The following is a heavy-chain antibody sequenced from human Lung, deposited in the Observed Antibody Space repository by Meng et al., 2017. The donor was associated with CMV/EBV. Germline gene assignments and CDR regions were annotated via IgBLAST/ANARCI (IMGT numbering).Heavy chain of an antibody. J-gene: IGHJ6*01. Sequence: ESXKISXAASGFTFSSYWMSWVRQAPGKGLEWVANIKQDGSEKYHVDSVKGRFTISRDNAENSLYLQMNSLRAEDTAVYYCARDSASVGSGYYYYYGMDVWGQGNXV. D-gene: IGHD2-15*01. CDR3: ARDSASVGSGYYYYYGMDV. V-gene: IGHV3-7*01. CDR1: GFTFSSYW. CDR2: IKQDGSEK.